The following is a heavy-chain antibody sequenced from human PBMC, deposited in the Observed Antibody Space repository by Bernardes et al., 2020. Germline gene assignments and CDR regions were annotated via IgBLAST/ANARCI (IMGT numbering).Heavy chain of an antibody. Sequence: GGSLSLSCAASGFTFSSYWMHWVRQAPGKGLVWVSRINSDGSSTSYADSVKGRFTISRDNAKNTLYLQMNSLRAEDTAVYYCASGSIGGYVPSDYWGQGTLVSVSS. J-gene: IGHJ4*02. CDR2: INSDGSST. V-gene: IGHV3-74*01. CDR1: GFTFSSYW. D-gene: IGHD5-12*01. CDR3: ASGSIGGYVPSDY.